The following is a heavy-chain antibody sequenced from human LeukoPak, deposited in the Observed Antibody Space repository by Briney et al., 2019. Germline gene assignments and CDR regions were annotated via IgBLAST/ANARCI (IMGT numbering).Heavy chain of an antibody. CDR2: IYTSGST. D-gene: IGHD1-7*01. J-gene: IGHJ5*02. Sequence: PSETLSLTCTVSGGSISSGSYYWSWIRQPAGKGLGWIGRIYTSGSTNYNPSLKSRVTISVDTSKNQFSLKLSSVTAADTAVYYCARDHFELELEGGYWFDPWGQGTLVTVSS. CDR1: GGSISSGSYY. CDR3: ARDHFELELEGGYWFDP. V-gene: IGHV4-61*02.